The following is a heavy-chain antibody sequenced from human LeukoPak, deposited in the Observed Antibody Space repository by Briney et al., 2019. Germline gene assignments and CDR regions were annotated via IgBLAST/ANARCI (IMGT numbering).Heavy chain of an antibody. CDR2: IYYSGTT. Sequence: SEILSLTCTVSGGSISSTTYYWGWIRQPPGKGLEWIGTIYYSGTTYFNPSLKSRVTISVDTSKNQFSLELSSMTAADTAVYYCARGPTLKYFHHWGQGTLVSVSS. J-gene: IGHJ1*01. V-gene: IGHV4-39*02. CDR3: ARGPTLKYFHH. CDR1: GGSISSTTYY.